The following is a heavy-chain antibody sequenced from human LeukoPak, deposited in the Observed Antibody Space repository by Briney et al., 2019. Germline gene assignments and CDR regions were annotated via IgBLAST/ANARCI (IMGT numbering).Heavy chain of an antibody. CDR1: GGSISSYY. V-gene: IGHV4-59*01. CDR2: IYYSGST. CDR3: ARETWFGEFYNWFDP. Sequence: SETLSLTCTVSGGSISSYYWSWIRQPPGKGLEWIGYIYYSGSTNYNPSLKSQVTISVDTSKNQFSLKLSSVTAADTAVYYCARETWFGEFYNWFDPWGQGTLVTVSS. J-gene: IGHJ5*02. D-gene: IGHD3-10*01.